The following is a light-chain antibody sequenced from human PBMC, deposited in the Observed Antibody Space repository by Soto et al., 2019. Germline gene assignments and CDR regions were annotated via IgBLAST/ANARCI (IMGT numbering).Light chain of an antibody. Sequence: EIVLTQSPGILSLSPWERATLSCRASQSVSNDFLAWYQQKPGQAPRLLIYGASTRATDVPDRFSGSGSGADFTLTISRLEPGDFAVYYCQQYVTSPAITFGQGTRLEIK. CDR2: GAS. J-gene: IGKJ5*01. V-gene: IGKV3-20*01. CDR1: QSVSNDF. CDR3: QQYVTSPAIT.